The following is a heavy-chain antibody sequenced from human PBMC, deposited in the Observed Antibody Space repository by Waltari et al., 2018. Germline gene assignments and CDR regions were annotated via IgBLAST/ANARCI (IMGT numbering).Heavy chain of an antibody. CDR2: INHSGNT. CDR1: GGSFSGYY. Sequence: QVQLQQWGAGLLKPSETLSLTCAVYGGSFSGYYWCWIRPPPGKGLEWIGEINHSGNTNYNPSLKSRVTISVDTSKNQFSLKLSSVTAADTAVYYCARPSTMVRGVNRRGNWFDPWGQGTLVTVSS. V-gene: IGHV4-34*01. D-gene: IGHD3-10*01. J-gene: IGHJ5*02. CDR3: ARPSTMVRGVNRRGNWFDP.